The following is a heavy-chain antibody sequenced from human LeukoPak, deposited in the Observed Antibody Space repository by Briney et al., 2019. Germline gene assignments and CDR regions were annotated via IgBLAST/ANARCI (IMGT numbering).Heavy chain of an antibody. J-gene: IGHJ4*02. CDR2: INHSGST. D-gene: IGHD2-21*01. Sequence: SETLSLTCAVHGRSFSGYYWSWIRQPPGKGLEWIGEINHSGSTNYNPSLKSRVTISVDTSKNQFSLKLTSVTAADTAVYYCARDLVFDYWGQGTLVTVSS. CDR1: GRSFSGYY. CDR3: ARDLVFDY. V-gene: IGHV4-34*01.